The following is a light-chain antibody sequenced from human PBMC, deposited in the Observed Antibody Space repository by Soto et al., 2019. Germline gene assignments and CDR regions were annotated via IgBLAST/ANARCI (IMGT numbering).Light chain of an antibody. CDR1: ASDVGAYNY. CDR3: NAYTSSSSVV. J-gene: IGLJ2*01. V-gene: IGLV2-14*01. Sequence: QSALTQPASVSGSPGQSITISCTGTASDVGAYNYVSWYQQQPGKAPKVMIYDVSNRPSGVSHRFSGSKSGNTASLTISGLQAEDGADYCCNAYTSSSSVVFGGGTQLTVL. CDR2: DVS.